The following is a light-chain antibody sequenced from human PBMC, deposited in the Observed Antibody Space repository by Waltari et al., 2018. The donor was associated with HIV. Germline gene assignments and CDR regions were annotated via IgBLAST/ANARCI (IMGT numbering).Light chain of an antibody. J-gene: IGLJ3*02. CDR1: NSTIGSNY. CDR2: RNN. CDR3: AAWDDSLSGRV. V-gene: IGLV1-47*01. Sequence: QSVLTQPPSASGTPGQRVTISCSGSNSTIGSNYLNCYQQRPGTAPKLLIYRNNQRPSGVPDRFSGSKSGTSASLAISGLRSEDETDYYCAAWDDSLSGRVFGGGTKLTVV.